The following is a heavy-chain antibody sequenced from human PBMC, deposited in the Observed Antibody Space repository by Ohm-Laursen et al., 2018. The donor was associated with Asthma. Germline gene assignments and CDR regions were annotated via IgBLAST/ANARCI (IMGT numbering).Heavy chain of an antibody. CDR2: IYYSGLT. CDR3: ARGAFYYESTGYYFFDH. D-gene: IGHD3-22*01. CDR1: GDSINSGNNY. Sequence: SQTLSLTCTVSGDSINSGNNYWSWIRQHPGKGLEWIEYIYYSGLTYSNPSLRSRVIISVDTSKNQFSLNLTSVTAADTAVYYCARGAFYYESTGYYFFDHWGQGALVTVSS. J-gene: IGHJ4*02. V-gene: IGHV4-31*03.